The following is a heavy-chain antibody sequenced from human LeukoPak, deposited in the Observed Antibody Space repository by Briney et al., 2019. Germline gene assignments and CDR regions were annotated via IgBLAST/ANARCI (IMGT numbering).Heavy chain of an antibody. CDR3: ARAVVDLRPRTYYDFWSGRETANDYMDV. CDR2: IYYSGST. D-gene: IGHD3-3*01. V-gene: IGHV4-59*11. Sequence: PSETLSLTCTVSGGSISSHYWSWIRQPPGKGLEWIGYIYYSGSTNYNPSLKSRVTISVDTSKNQFSLKLSSVTAADTAVYYCARAVVDLRPRTYYDFWSGRETANDYMDVWGKGTTVTVSS. CDR1: GGSISSHY. J-gene: IGHJ6*03.